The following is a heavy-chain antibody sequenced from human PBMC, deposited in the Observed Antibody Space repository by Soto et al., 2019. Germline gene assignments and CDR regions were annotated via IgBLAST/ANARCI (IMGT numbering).Heavy chain of an antibody. CDR2: INAGNGNT. D-gene: IGHD3-9*01. Sequence: ASVKVSCKASGYTFTSYAMHWVRQAPGQRLEWMGWINAGNGNTKYSQKFQGRVTITRDTSASTAYMELSSLRSEDTAVYYCARVSPPLRYFDGHNWFDPWGQGTLVTVSS. CDR3: ARVSPPLRYFDGHNWFDP. J-gene: IGHJ5*02. V-gene: IGHV1-3*01. CDR1: GYTFTSYA.